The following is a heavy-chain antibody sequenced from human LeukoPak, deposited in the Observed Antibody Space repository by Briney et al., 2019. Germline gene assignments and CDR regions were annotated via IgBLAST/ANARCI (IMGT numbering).Heavy chain of an antibody. J-gene: IGHJ4*02. CDR3: AHSSVGSSGWSDLDY. CDR1: GLSLSTSGVA. CDR2: IYWDDDE. D-gene: IGHD6-19*01. V-gene: IGHV2-5*02. Sequence: SGPTLVKPTQTLTLTCTFSGLSLSTSGVAVGWIRQPPGKPLEWLAFIYWDDDERYSPSLRSRLTIIKDTSKNQVVLTMTNMDPVDTATYYCAHSSVGSSGWSDLDYWGQGTLVTVSS.